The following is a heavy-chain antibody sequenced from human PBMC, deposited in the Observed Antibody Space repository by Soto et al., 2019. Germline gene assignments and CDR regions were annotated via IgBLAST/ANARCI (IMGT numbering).Heavy chain of an antibody. CDR2: FRESGGTT. D-gene: IGHD2-2*01. J-gene: IGHJ4*02. CDR3: TKDSHWAIISPTHDY. CDR1: GLSFSSPA. V-gene: IGHV3-23*01. Sequence: VQLWDSGGGLVQPGGSLSLSCEASGLSFSSPAMSWVRQAQGKRREWVSTFRESGGTTHYADPVKGRFTISRDTSNNILFLQMNSLRAEDTAIYYCTKDSHWAIISPTHDYWGQGTLVTVSS.